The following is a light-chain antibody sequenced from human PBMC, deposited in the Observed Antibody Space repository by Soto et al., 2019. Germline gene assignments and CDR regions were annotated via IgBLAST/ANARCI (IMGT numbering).Light chain of an antibody. Sequence: EIVLTQSPGTLSLSPGERATLSCRASQSVSSSYFAWYQQKPGQAPRLLIYGASSRATGIPYTFSGSGSGTDFTLTISRLVPEDFAVYYCQQYGSTPMYTFGQGTKLEIK. V-gene: IGKV3-20*01. CDR2: GAS. CDR3: QQYGSTPMYT. J-gene: IGKJ2*01. CDR1: QSVSSSY.